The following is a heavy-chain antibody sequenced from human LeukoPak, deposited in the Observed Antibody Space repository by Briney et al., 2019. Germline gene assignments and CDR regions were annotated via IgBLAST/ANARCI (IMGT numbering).Heavy chain of an antibody. CDR1: GFTFSSYW. CDR3: ARPGIAAAGTVNGYYYYGMDV. V-gene: IGHV3-74*01. J-gene: IGHJ6*02. D-gene: IGHD6-13*01. CDR2: INSDGSST. Sequence: PGGSLRLSCAASGFTFSSYWMHWVRQAPEKGLVWVSRINSDGSSTSYADSVKGRFTISRDNAKNTLYLQMNSLRAEDTAVYYCARPGIAAAGTVNGYYYYGMDVWGQGTTVTVSS.